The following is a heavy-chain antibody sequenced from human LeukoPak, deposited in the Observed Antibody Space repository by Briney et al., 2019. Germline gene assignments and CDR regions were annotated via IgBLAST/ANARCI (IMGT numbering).Heavy chain of an antibody. J-gene: IGHJ4*02. CDR3: SRDQGAFYSRSWFDY. CDR1: GGSIRSYQ. Sequence: ETLSLTCTVSGGSIRSYQRIWIRQPPGKGLEWIGYIYYSRSTNFNPSLKSRVPITVDTTKNQFSLYLTSITAAAKATYYFSRDQGAFYSRSWFDYWGQGTLVTVS. V-gene: IGHV4-59*01. CDR2: IYYSRST. D-gene: IGHD6-13*01.